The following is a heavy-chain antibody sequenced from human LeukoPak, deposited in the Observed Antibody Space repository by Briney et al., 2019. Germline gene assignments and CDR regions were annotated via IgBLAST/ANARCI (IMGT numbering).Heavy chain of an antibody. V-gene: IGHV4-38-2*02. Sequence: SETLSLTCTVSGYSISSGYYWGWIRQPPGKGLEWIGSIYHSGSTYYNPSLKSRVTISVDTSKNQFSLKLSSVTAADTAVYYCAREIGYSFDYWGQGTLVTVSS. CDR3: AREIGYSFDY. CDR1: GYSISSGYY. CDR2: IYHSGST. D-gene: IGHD5-18*01. J-gene: IGHJ4*02.